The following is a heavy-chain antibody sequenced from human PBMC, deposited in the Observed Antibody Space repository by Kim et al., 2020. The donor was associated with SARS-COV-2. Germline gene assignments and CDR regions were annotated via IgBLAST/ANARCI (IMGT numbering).Heavy chain of an antibody. CDR3: ARVKDWDFWSGYYPDY. Sequence: SVKGRFTISRDNAKNSLYLQMNSLRAEDTAVYYCARVKDWDFWSGYYPDYWGQGTLVTVSS. V-gene: IGHV3-11*05. D-gene: IGHD3-3*01. J-gene: IGHJ4*02.